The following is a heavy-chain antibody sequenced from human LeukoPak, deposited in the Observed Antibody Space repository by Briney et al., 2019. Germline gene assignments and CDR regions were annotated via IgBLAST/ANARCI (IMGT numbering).Heavy chain of an antibody. J-gene: IGHJ5*02. V-gene: IGHV3-48*04. CDR2: IDLSSSST. Sequence: GSLRLSCAASGFTFSDYTMNWVRQAPGKGLEWISYIDLSSSSTYYADSVKGRFTISRDNAKNSLYLQMNSLRVEDTGLYYCARGPPLFDPWGQGTLVTV. CDR1: GFTFSDYT. CDR3: ARGPPLFDP.